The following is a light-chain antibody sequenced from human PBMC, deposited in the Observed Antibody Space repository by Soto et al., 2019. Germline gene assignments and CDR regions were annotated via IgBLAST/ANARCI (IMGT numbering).Light chain of an antibody. V-gene: IGLV2-8*01. CDR1: SSDVGGYNY. CDR3: SSYSGSNNLL. CDR2: EVS. Sequence: QSVLTQPPSASGSPGQSVTISCTGTSSDVGGYNYVSWYQQHPGKAPKLMIYEVSKRPSGVPDRFSGSKSGNTASLTVYGLQAEDEADYYCSSYSGSNNLLFGGGTQLTVL. J-gene: IGLJ2*01.